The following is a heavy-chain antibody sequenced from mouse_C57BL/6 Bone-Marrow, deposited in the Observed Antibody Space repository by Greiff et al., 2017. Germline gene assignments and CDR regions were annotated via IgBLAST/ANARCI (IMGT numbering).Heavy chain of an antibody. CDR3: ARNYYGSLFDY. V-gene: IGHV1-82*01. CDR1: GYAFSSSW. Sequence: VKLMESGPELVKPGASVKISCKASGYAFSSSWMNWVKQRPGKGLEWIGRIYPGDGDTNYNGKFKGKATLTADKSSSTAYMQLSSLTSEDSAVYFCARNYYGSLFDYWGQGTTLTVSS. J-gene: IGHJ2*01. CDR2: IYPGDGDT. D-gene: IGHD1-1*01.